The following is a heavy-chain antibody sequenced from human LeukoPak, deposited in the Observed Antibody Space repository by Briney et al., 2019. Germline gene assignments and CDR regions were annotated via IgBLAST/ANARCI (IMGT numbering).Heavy chain of an antibody. CDR1: GYTFTGYY. V-gene: IGHV1-2*02. D-gene: IGHD7-27*01. Sequence: ASVKVSCKASGYTFTGYYMHWVRQAPGQGLEWMGWINPNSGDTNYAQKFQGRVTMTRDTSISTAYMELSRLRSDDTAVYYCARDDEQGLGIWSWGQGTLVTVSS. CDR3: ARDDEQGLGIWS. CDR2: INPNSGDT. J-gene: IGHJ4*02.